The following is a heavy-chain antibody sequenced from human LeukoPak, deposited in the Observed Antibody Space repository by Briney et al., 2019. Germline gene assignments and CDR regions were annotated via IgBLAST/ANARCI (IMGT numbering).Heavy chain of an antibody. CDR1: GFTFSSYG. CDR3: VRGQNIYS. V-gene: IGHV3-7*01. D-gene: IGHD2-21*01. J-gene: IGHJ4*02. CDR2: IKQDGSEK. Sequence: GGSLRLSCAASGFTFSSYGMSWVRQAPGRGLEWVANIKQDGSEKFYVDSVKGRFTISRDNAKNSLYLQMNSLRAEDTAVYYCVRGQNIYSWGQGTLVTVSS.